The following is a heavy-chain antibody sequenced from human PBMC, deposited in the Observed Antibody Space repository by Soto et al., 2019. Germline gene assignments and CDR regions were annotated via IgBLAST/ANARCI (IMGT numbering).Heavy chain of an antibody. J-gene: IGHJ6*04. V-gene: IGHV4-59*11. CDR1: GGKIRGHC. D-gene: IGHD5-12*01. CDR3: ARVGECSGDDWGVGAYCYVMDF. Sequence: PSQPKSHRNTVSGGKIRGHCWRWIRKKTRKGLEWIGYIYYSGSTNYNPSLKSRVTISVDTSKNQFSLKLSSVTAADTAVYYCARVGECSGDDWGVGAYCYVMDFLVKGSTVT. CDR2: IYYSGST.